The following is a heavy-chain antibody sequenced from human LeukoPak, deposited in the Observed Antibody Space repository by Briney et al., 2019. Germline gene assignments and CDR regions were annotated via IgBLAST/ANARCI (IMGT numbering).Heavy chain of an antibody. CDR1: GYTFSIYE. D-gene: IGHD3-9*01. CDR3: ASALDWDYDILS. V-gene: IGHV3-48*03. CDR2: ISSGGSLI. Sequence: GGSLRFSNAASGYTFSIYEISGVRQAPGKGLEWISYISSGGSLIFYADSEKGRYTISRDNTKNSLFLQMNYMRAENTAIYYFASALDWDYDILSWGQGILVTVSS. J-gene: IGHJ4*02.